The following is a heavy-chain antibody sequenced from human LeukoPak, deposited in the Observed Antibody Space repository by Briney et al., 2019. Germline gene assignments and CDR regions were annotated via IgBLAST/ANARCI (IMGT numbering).Heavy chain of an antibody. J-gene: IGHJ6*03. CDR3: AGSYKFAYYYYMDV. Sequence: SETLSLTCAVYGGSFSGYYWSWIRQPPGKGLEWIGYIYYSGSTNYNPSLKSRVTISVDTSKNQFSLKLSSVTAADTAVYYCAGSYKFAYYYYMDVWGKGTTVTVSS. CDR2: IYYSGST. CDR1: GGSFSGYY. V-gene: IGHV4-59*01. D-gene: IGHD5-24*01.